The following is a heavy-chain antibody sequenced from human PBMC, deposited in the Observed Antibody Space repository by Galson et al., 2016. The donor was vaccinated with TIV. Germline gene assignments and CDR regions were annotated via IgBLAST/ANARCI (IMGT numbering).Heavy chain of an antibody. CDR2: ISAYNGNT. D-gene: IGHD2/OR15-2a*01. V-gene: IGHV1-18*01. Sequence: SVKVSCKASGYTFTSYGISWVRQAPGQGLEWMGRISAYNGNTKYAQKFQGRVTMTTDTSTSTAYMELRSLRSDDTAVYYCAKGRIPSTLYPHYYMDVWGKGTTVTVSS. CDR3: AKGRIPSTLYPHYYMDV. CDR1: GYTFTSYG. J-gene: IGHJ6*03.